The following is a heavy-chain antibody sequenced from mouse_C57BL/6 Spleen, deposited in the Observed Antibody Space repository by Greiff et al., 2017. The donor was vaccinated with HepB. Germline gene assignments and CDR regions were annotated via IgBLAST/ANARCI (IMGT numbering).Heavy chain of an antibody. J-gene: IGHJ1*03. V-gene: IGHV1-80*01. CDR3: ARSPYEYPWYFDV. CDR2: IYPGDGDT. D-gene: IGHD2-3*01. Sequence: VQLQQSGAELVKPGASVKISCKASGYAFSSYWMNWVKQRPGKGLEWIGQIYPGDGDTNYNGKFKGKATLTADKSSSTAYMQLSSLTSEDSAVYFCARSPYEYPWYFDVWGTGTTVTVSS. CDR1: GYAFSSYW.